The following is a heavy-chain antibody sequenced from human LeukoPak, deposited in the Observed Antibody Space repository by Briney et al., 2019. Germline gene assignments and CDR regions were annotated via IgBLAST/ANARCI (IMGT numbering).Heavy chain of an antibody. CDR2: ISAYNGNT. Sequence: GASVKVSCKASGYTFTSYGISWVRQAPGQGLEWMGWISAYNGNTNYAQKLQGRVTMTTDTSTSTAYMELRSLRSDDTAVYYCARELDVDYVWGSYRQYPVYFDYWGQGTLVTVSS. J-gene: IGHJ4*02. CDR1: GYTFTSYG. CDR3: ARELDVDYVWGSYRQYPVYFDY. D-gene: IGHD3-16*02. V-gene: IGHV1-18*01.